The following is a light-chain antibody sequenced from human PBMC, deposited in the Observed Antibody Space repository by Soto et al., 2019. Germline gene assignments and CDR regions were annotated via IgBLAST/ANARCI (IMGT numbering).Light chain of an antibody. Sequence: QSALTQPASVSGSPGQSITISCTGTSSDVGAYNYVSWYQQHPGRAPKLVIYAVSSRPSGVSNRFSGSKSDNTASLTISGLQAEDEADYSCISYTNRRIYVLGTGTKLTVL. CDR2: AVS. V-gene: IGLV2-14*01. CDR1: SSDVGAYNY. J-gene: IGLJ1*01. CDR3: ISYTNRRIYV.